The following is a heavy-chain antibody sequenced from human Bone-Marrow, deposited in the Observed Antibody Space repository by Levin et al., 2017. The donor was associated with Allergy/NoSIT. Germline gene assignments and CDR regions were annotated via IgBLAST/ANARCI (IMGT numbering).Heavy chain of an antibody. CDR3: ARDGRYYYYYGMDV. J-gene: IGHJ6*02. V-gene: IGHV3-7*01. CDR1: GFTLSSYW. CDR2: MRQDGSEI. Sequence: GESLKISCATSGFTLSSYWMSWVRQAPGKGLEWVAKMRQDGSEIYYVDSVKGRFTISRDNAKNSLYLQMSSLRAEDTAVYYCARDGRYYYYYGMDVWGQGTTVTVSS.